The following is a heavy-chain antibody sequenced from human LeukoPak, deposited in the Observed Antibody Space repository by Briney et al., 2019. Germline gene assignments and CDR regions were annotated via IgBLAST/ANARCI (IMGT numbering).Heavy chain of an antibody. J-gene: IGHJ4*02. CDR2: IYTSGNT. V-gene: IGHV4-4*09. CDR3: ARAPSPMYSSSAPLDY. CDR1: GGSISSDY. D-gene: IGHD6-6*01. Sequence: SETLSLTCSVSGGSISSDYWNWIRQPPGKGLEWLGYIYTSGNTDYNPSLKSRVTISVDTSKKQFSLKLRSVTAADTAVCYCARAPSPMYSSSAPLDYWGQGTLVIVSS.